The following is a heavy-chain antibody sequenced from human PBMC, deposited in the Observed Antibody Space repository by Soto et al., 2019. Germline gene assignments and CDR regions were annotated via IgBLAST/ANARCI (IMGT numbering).Heavy chain of an antibody. V-gene: IGHV1-69*13. Sequence: SVKVSCKASGGSFANHAISWVRQAPGQGLEWMGGIIPIFGSPNYAQKFQGRLTITADESTSTAYMELSSLRSEDTAVYYCAKSTRYYYGSGGGMDVWGQGTTVTVSS. CDR2: IIPIFGSP. CDR3: AKSTRYYYGSGGGMDV. D-gene: IGHD3-10*01. CDR1: GGSFANHA. J-gene: IGHJ6*02.